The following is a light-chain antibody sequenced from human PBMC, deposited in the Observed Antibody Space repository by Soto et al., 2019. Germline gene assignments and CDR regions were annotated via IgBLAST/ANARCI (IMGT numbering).Light chain of an antibody. J-gene: IGKJ2*01. CDR2: WAS. CDR3: HQYYLTPYT. V-gene: IGKV4-1*01. CDR1: QSVLYSPNSKNY. Sequence: DIVMTQSPDSLAVSLGERATINCKSSQSVLYSPNSKNYLAWYQQKPGQPPKLLIFWASTRESGVPDRFSGSGSGTDFTLTISSLHAEAVAVYYCHQYYLTPYTFGQGTKLEI.